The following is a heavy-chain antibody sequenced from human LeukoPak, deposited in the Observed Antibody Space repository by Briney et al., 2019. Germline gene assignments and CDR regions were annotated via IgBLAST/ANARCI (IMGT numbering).Heavy chain of an antibody. Sequence: ASVKVSCKASAYTFTGYYMHWVRQAPGQGLEWMGIINPSDGGTTCAQKIQGRGTMTRDTSTSTVYMELSSLRSEDTAVYYCARASTVAPHDYWGQGTLVTVSS. CDR3: ARASTVAPHDY. CDR1: AYTFTGYY. D-gene: IGHD6-19*01. J-gene: IGHJ4*02. V-gene: IGHV1-46*01. CDR2: INPSDGGT.